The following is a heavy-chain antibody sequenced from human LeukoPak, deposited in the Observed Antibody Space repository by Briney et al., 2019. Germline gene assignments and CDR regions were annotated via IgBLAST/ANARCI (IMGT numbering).Heavy chain of an antibody. V-gene: IGHV1-8*01. CDR1: GYTFTSYD. Sequence: GASVKVSCKSSGYTFTSYDIKWGRQATGQRLERMGWMSPSSSNTGYVQKFQGGVSMTGDTSISADYLELSNLNYEYTAEYYCRRGITAGFDYLGQGTLVTVSS. CDR3: RRGITAGFDY. J-gene: IGHJ4*02. D-gene: IGHD6-13*01. CDR2: MSPSSSNT.